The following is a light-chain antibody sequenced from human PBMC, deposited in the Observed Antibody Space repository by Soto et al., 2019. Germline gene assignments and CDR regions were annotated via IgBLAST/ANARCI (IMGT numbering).Light chain of an antibody. V-gene: IGKV3-15*01. CDR2: GSS. J-gene: IGKJ5*01. Sequence: DIVMTQSPATLSVSPGERATLSCRATETISTNLAWFQRKPGQPPRLLIYGSSTRATGVPDRFSGSGSGTEFTLIISSLQSEDVALYYCQQYSNWPPAITFGQGTRLEIK. CDR3: QQYSNWPPAIT. CDR1: ETISTN.